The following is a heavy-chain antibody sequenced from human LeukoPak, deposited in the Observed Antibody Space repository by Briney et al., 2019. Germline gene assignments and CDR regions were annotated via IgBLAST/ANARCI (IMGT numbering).Heavy chain of an antibody. J-gene: IGHJ4*02. CDR3: ARLAGMYYYDSSGPFDY. V-gene: IGHV1-69*13. D-gene: IGHD3-22*01. Sequence: ASVKVSCKASGGTFSSYAISWVRQAPGQGLEWMGGIIPIFGTANYAQKFQGRVTITADESTSTAYMELSSLRSEDTAVYYCARLAGMYYYDSSGPFDYWGQGTLVTVSS. CDR1: GGTFSSYA. CDR2: IIPIFGTA.